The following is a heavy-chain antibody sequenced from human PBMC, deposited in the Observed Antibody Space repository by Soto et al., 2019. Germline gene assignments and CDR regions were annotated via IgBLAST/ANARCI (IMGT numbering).Heavy chain of an antibody. CDR3: ARAADCSGGSCYLHYYYYVDV. CDR2: IYSGGST. CDR1: GFTVSSNY. D-gene: IGHD2-15*01. Sequence: PGGSLRLSCAASGFTVSSNYMSWVRQAPGKGLEWVSVIYSGGSTYYADSVKGRFTISRDNSKNTLYLQMNSLRAEDTAVYYCARAADCSGGSCYLHYYYYVDVWGQGTTVTVSS. J-gene: IGHJ6*03. V-gene: IGHV3-66*01.